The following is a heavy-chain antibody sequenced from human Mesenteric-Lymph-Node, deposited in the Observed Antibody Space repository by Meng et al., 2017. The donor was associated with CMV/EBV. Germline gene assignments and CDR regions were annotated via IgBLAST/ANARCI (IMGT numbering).Heavy chain of an antibody. Sequence: CKASGYTFTSYAMHWVRQAPGQRLEWMGWINAGNGNTKYSQKFQGRVTITRDTSASTAYMELSSLRSEDTAVYYCAREVRSGWYHFDYWGQGTLVTVSS. J-gene: IGHJ4*02. CDR3: AREVRSGWYHFDY. V-gene: IGHV1-3*01. CDR1: GYTFTSYA. CDR2: INAGNGNT. D-gene: IGHD6-19*01.